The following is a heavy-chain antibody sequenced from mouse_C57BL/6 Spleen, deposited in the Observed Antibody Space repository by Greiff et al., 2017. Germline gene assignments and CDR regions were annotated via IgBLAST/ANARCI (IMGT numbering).Heavy chain of an antibody. J-gene: IGHJ2*01. V-gene: IGHV5-4*01. CDR1: GFTFSSYA. D-gene: IGHD1-1*01. CDR2: ISDGGSYT. Sequence: EVQVVESGGGLVKPGGSLKLSCAASGFTFSSYAMSWVRQTPEKRLEWVATISDGGSYTYYPDNVKGRFTISRDNAKNNLYLQLSHLKSEDTAMYYCARVYYVYYFDYWGQGTTLTVSS. CDR3: ARVYYVYYFDY.